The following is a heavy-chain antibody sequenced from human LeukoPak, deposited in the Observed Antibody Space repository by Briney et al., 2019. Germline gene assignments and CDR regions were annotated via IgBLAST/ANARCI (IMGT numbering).Heavy chain of an antibody. CDR3: ARSRSQKYDYVWGSSDY. CDR1: GGTFSSYA. D-gene: IGHD3-16*01. Sequence: SVKVSCKASGGTFSSYAISWVRQAPGQGLEWMGGIMPIFGTANYAQKFQGRVTITTDESTSTAYMELSSLRSEDTAVYYCARSRSQKYDYVWGSSDYWGQGTLVTVSS. CDR2: IMPIFGTA. V-gene: IGHV1-69*05. J-gene: IGHJ4*02.